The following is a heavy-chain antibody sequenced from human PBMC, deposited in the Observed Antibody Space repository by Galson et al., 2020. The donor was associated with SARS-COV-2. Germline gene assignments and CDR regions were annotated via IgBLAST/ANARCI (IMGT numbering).Heavy chain of an antibody. Sequence: GESLKIFCKGSGYSFATYWIARVRQMPGRGLEWMGIIFPGDSDTRYSPSFQGQVTIPADKSISTAYLLWSSLKASDTAMYYCARLRDYYDSSLGYWGQGTLVTVSS. D-gene: IGHD3-22*01. CDR1: GYSFATYW. J-gene: IGHJ4*02. CDR3: ARLRDYYDSSLGY. V-gene: IGHV5-51*01. CDR2: IFPGDSDT.